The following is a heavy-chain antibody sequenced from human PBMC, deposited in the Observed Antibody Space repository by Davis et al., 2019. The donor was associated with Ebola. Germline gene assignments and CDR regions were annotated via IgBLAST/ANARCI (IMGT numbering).Heavy chain of an antibody. Sequence: GESLKISCAASGFTFSDSTMHWVRQASGKGLEWVGRIRSKANTYATAYAASVKGRFTISRDDSKNTLFLQMNGLKTEDTAVYYCSTGPSLTVIVPTWGQGTLVTVSS. CDR2: IRSKANTYAT. J-gene: IGHJ4*02. CDR1: GFTFSDST. V-gene: IGHV3-73*01. D-gene: IGHD2/OR15-2a*01. CDR3: STGPSLTVIVPT.